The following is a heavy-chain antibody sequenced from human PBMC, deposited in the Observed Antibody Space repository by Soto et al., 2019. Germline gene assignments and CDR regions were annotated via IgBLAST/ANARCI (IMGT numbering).Heavy chain of an antibody. D-gene: IGHD4-17*01. CDR2: IYYSGST. V-gene: IGHV4-59*01. CDR3: ARSYGDYVH. CDR1: GGSISSYY. Sequence: QVQLQESGPGLVKPSETLSLTCTVSGGSISSYYCNWIRQPPGKGLEWIGYIYYSGSTNYNPSLRTRVTISIETSKNQFSLKLSSVTAADTAVYYCARSYGDYVHWGQGTLVNVSS. J-gene: IGHJ4*02.